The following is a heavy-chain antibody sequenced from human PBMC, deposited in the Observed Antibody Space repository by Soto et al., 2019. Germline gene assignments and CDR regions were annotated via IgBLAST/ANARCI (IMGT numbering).Heavy chain of an antibody. V-gene: IGHV5-51*01. J-gene: IGHJ4*02. CDR3: ARAGSGSGWRAFDY. D-gene: IGHD6-19*01. CDR2: IYPDDSDT. CDR1: GYSFTIYW. Sequence: GESLKISCKGSGYSFTIYWIAWVRQMPGKGLEWMGIIYPDDSDTRYSPSFEGQVSISAAKSISTAYLQWSSLKASDTAIYFCARAGSGSGWRAFDYWGQGVLVTVSS.